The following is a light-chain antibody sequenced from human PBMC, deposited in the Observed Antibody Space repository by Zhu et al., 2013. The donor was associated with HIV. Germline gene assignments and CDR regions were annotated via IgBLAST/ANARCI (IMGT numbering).Light chain of an antibody. J-gene: IGKJ3*01. CDR2: GAS. Sequence: EIVLTQSPVTLSVSPGERVILSCRASQSVASNLAWYQQRPGQAPRLLIYGASTRATGVPARFSGSGSGTDFTLTISSLEPEDFAVYYCQQRSNWRTFGPRT. CDR3: QQRSNWRT. CDR1: QSVASN. V-gene: IGKV3-11*01.